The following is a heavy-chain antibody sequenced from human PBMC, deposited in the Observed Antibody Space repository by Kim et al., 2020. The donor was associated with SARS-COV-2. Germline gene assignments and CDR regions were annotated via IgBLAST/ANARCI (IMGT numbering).Heavy chain of an antibody. Sequence: GGSLRLSCAASGFTFDDYAMHWVRQAPGKGLEWVSGISWNSGSIGYADSVKGRFTISRDNAKNSLYLQMNSLRAEDTALYYCAKVSSYSIAAAGTYDYWGQGTLVTVSS. J-gene: IGHJ4*02. V-gene: IGHV3-9*01. CDR2: ISWNSGSI. CDR1: GFTFDDYA. CDR3: AKVSSYSIAAAGTYDY. D-gene: IGHD6-13*01.